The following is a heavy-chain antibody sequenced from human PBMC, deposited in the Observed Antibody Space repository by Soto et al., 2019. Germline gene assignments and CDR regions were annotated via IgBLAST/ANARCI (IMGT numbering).Heavy chain of an antibody. Sequence: PSPTLSLTCAISGDSVSSNSAAWNWIRQSPSRGLEWMGRTYYRSKWYNDYAVSVKSRITINPDTSKNQFSLQLNSVTPEDTAVYYCARGDLTVVVPADTYYYYYYGMEVWGQGTTVTVS. CDR2: TYYRSKWYN. J-gene: IGHJ6*02. V-gene: IGHV6-1*01. D-gene: IGHD2-2*01. CDR3: ARGDLTVVVPADTYYYYYYGMEV. CDR1: GDSVSSNSAA.